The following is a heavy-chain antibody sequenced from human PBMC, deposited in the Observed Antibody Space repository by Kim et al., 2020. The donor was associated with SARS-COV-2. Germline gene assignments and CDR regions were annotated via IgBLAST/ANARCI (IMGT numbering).Heavy chain of an antibody. V-gene: IGHV4-59*13. CDR2: VYYSGST. CDR3: SRLRGRKYYFAMDV. D-gene: IGHD5-12*01. CDR1: GDSINSYF. Sequence: SETPSLTCTVSGDSINSYFWSWIRQPPGKGLEWIAYVYYSGSTTYNPSLQSRVTISVDTSKNQFSLKLSSVTAADTAVYYCSRLRGRKYYFAMDVWGQGTTVTVSS. J-gene: IGHJ6*02.